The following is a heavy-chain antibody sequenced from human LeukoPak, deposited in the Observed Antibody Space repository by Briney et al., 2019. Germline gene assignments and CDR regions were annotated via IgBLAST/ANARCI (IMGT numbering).Heavy chain of an antibody. CDR1: GYTFTSYG. J-gene: IGHJ5*02. CDR3: ARAEDIVVVPAAIRGGWFDP. V-gene: IGHV1-18*01. CDR2: ISAYNGNT. Sequence: GASVKVCCKASGYTFTSYGISWVRQAPGQGLEWMGWISAYNGNTNYAQKLQGRVTMTTDTSTSTAYMELRSLRSDDTAVYYCARAEDIVVVPAAIRGGWFDPWGQGTLVTVSS. D-gene: IGHD2-2*01.